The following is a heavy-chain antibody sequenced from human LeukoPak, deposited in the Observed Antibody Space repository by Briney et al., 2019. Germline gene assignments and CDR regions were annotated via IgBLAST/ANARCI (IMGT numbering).Heavy chain of an antibody. CDR2: IYYSGTT. D-gene: IGHD1-26*01. CDR1: GGSISNYY. J-gene: IGHJ4*02. V-gene: IGHV4-59*08. CDR3: ARHSGASPHYFDY. Sequence: SETLSLTCTVSGGSISNYYWSWIRQPPGKGLEWIGFIYYSGTTHYNPSLKSRVTMSVATSNNQFSLRLSTVTAADTAIYYCARHSGASPHYFDYWGQGALVTVSS.